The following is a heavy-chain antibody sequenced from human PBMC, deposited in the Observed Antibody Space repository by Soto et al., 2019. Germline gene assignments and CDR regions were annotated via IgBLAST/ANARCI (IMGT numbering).Heavy chain of an antibody. Sequence: GRSLRLSCAASGFTFSSYSMNWVRQAPGKGLEWVSIISGSGGVTSYADSVKGRFTISRDNSKNSLFLQMKSLRDEDTAVYYCAKVTDCGVSRCAHGIDICGHGTLVTXSS. J-gene: IGHJ3*02. CDR1: GFTFSSYS. CDR3: AKVTDCGVSRCAHGIDI. CDR2: ISGSGGVT. D-gene: IGHD2-21*01. V-gene: IGHV3-23*01.